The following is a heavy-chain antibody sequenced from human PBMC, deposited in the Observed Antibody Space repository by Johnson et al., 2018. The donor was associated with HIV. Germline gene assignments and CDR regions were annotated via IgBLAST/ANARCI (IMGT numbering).Heavy chain of an antibody. CDR2: ISYDGSNN. CDR3: AREGRGAPHDAFDI. Sequence: QVQLVESGGGVVQPGRSLRLSCAASGFTFSSYGMNWVRQAPGKGLEWVAVISYDGSNNYYADSVKGRFTISRDNSKNTLYLQMNSLRAEDTAVYYCAREGRGAPHDAFDIWGQGTMVTVSS. CDR1: GFTFSSYG. J-gene: IGHJ3*02. D-gene: IGHD2-15*01. V-gene: IGHV3-30*03.